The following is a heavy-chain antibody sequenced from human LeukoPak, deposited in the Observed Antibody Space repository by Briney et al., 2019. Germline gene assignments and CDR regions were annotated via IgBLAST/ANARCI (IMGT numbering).Heavy chain of an antibody. V-gene: IGHV1-69*05. CDR1: GGTFSSYA. CDR2: IIPIYGTA. Sequence: SVKVSCKASGGTFSSYAISWVRQAPGQGLEWMGGIIPIYGTANYAQKFQGRVTMTRDMSTSTVYMDLSSLTSEDTAVYYCASEGTFGGVIVLWGQGTLVTVSS. J-gene: IGHJ5*02. D-gene: IGHD3-16*01. CDR3: ASEGTFGGVIVL.